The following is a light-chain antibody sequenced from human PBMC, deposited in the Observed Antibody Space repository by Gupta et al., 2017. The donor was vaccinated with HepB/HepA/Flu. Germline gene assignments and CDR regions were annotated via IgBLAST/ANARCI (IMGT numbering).Light chain of an antibody. J-gene: IGLJ2*01. CDR2: NEF. CDR3: GVWDRTLSVLV. CDR1: GSNY. Sequence: QSVLTQPPSVSAAPGQKVTISCFGSNYVSWYQTVPGAAPKLLITNEFKRPSGIPDRFSASKSATTATLLSTWVQTEDEADYYCGVWDRTLSVLVFGGGTKLTVL. V-gene: IGLV1-51*01.